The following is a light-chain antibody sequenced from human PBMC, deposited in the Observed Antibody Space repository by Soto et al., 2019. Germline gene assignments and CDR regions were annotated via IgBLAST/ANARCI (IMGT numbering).Light chain of an antibody. CDR2: NSN. CDR3: AAWDDTLKGWV. Sequence: QSVLTQPPSASGTPGQRVTISCSGSSSNVASNSVTWYQQVPGTAPKLLMYNSNQRPSGVPDRFSGSKSGTSASLVISGRQSEDEAAYYCAAWDDTLKGWVFGGGTKVTVL. V-gene: IGLV1-44*01. J-gene: IGLJ3*02. CDR1: SSNVASNS.